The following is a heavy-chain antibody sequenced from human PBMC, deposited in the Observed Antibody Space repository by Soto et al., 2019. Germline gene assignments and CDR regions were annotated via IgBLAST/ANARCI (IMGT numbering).Heavy chain of an antibody. CDR3: ARDTLTGTAGDY. CDR1: GGSISSGGYY. CDR2: IYYSGST. J-gene: IGHJ4*02. D-gene: IGHD2-8*02. V-gene: IGHV4-31*03. Sequence: SETLSLTCTVSGGSISSGGYYWSWIRQHPGKGLEWIGYIYYSGSTYYNPSLKSRVTISVDTSKTQFSLKLSSVTAADTAVYYCARDTLTGTAGDYWGQGTLVTVSS.